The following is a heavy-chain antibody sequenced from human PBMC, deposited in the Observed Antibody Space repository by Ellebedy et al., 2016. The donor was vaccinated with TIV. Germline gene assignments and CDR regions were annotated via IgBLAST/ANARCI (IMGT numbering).Heavy chain of an antibody. CDR2: ISSSSSTI. Sequence: GGSLRLSCAASGFTFSSYSMNWVRQAPGKGLEWVSYISSSSSTIYYADSVKGRFTISRDNAKNSLYLQMNSLRAEDTAVYYCARDQNYYDSSGHPYWGQGTLVTVSS. CDR1: GFTFSSYS. CDR3: ARDQNYYDSSGHPY. J-gene: IGHJ4*02. V-gene: IGHV3-48*01. D-gene: IGHD3-22*01.